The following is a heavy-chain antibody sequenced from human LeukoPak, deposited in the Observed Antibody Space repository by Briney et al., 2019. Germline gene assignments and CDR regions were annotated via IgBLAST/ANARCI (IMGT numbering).Heavy chain of an antibody. CDR3: ARVVYSGLEVDY. CDR1: GGSISSGGYY. D-gene: IGHD1-26*01. V-gene: IGHV4-31*03. CDR2: IYYSGST. Sequence: SETLSLTCTVSGGSISSGGYYWSWIRQHPGKGLEWIGYIYYSGSTYYNPSFKSRVTMSVDTSKDQFSLKLSSVTAADTAVYYCARVVYSGLEVDYWGQGTLVTVSS. J-gene: IGHJ4*02.